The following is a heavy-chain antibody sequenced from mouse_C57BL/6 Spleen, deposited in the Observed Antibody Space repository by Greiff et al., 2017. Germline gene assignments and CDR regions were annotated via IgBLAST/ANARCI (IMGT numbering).Heavy chain of an antibody. J-gene: IGHJ2*01. V-gene: IGHV1-26*01. CDR3: ARQANWSVDY. D-gene: IGHD4-1*01. CDR1: GYTFTDYY. CDR2: INPNNGGT. Sequence: EVQLQQSGPELVKPGASVKISCKASGYTFTDYYMNWVKQSHGKSLEWIGDINPNNGGTSYNQKFKGKATLTVDKSSSTAYMELRSLTSEDSAVYYCARQANWSVDYWGQGTTLTVSS.